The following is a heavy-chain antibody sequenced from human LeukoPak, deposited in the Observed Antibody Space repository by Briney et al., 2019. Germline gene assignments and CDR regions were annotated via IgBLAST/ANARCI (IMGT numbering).Heavy chain of an antibody. CDR2: INHSGST. J-gene: IGHJ6*04. V-gene: IGHV4-34*01. CDR1: GGSFSGYY. CDR3: ARVRRYYYGMDV. Sequence: SETLSLTCAVYGGSFSGYYWSWIRQPPGKGLEWIGEINHSGSTNYNPPLKSRVTISVDTSKNQFSLKLSSVTAADTAVYYCARVRRYYYGMDVWGKGTTVTVSS.